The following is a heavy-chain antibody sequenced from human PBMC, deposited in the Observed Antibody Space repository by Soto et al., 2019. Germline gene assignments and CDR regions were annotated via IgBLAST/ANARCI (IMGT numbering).Heavy chain of an antibody. CDR3: GGVRVSIGASY. J-gene: IGHJ4*02. CDR2: IIPIFGTA. CDR1: GGTFSSYA. Sequence: QVQLVQSGAEVKKPGSSVKVSCKASGGTFSSYAISWVRQAPGQGLEWMGGIIPIFGTANYAQKFQGRVTITADESKSTGYMELSSLRSEDAAVYYCGGVRVSIGASYWGQGSLVTVSS. V-gene: IGHV1-69*12.